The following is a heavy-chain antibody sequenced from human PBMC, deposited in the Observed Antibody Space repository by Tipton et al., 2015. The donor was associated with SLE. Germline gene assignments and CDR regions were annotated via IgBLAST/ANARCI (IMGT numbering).Heavy chain of an antibody. CDR2: IYSSGSA. Sequence: GLVKPSQTLSLTCIVSGDSISSGSYYWSWIRQPAGKGLEWIGRIYSSGSANYNPSLRSRASISVDTSKNRFSLTLSSVTAADTAVYYCARVVVECISHSCYNFDSWRQGTLVTVSS. CDR3: ARVVVECISHSCYNFDS. V-gene: IGHV4-61*02. D-gene: IGHD5-12*01. CDR1: GDSISSGSYY. J-gene: IGHJ4*02.